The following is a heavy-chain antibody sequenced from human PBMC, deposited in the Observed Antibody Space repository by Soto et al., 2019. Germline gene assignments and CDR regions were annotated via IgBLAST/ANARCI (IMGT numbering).Heavy chain of an antibody. Sequence: GASVKVSCKASGYTFTSYGISWVRQAPGQGLEWMGWISAYNGNTNYAQKLQGRVAMTTDTSTSTAYMELRSLRSDDTAMYYCTRDLDYGGNSDSIDIWGQGTMVTVSS. CDR2: ISAYNGNT. D-gene: IGHD4-17*01. CDR3: TRDLDYGGNSDSIDI. J-gene: IGHJ3*02. V-gene: IGHV1-18*01. CDR1: GYTFTSYG.